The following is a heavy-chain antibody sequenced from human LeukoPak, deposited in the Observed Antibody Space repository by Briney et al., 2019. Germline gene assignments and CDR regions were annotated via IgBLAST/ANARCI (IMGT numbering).Heavy chain of an antibody. J-gene: IGHJ4*02. CDR2: ISGSGGST. V-gene: IGHV3-23*01. CDR1: GFTFSSYA. Sequence: GGSLRLSCAVSGFTFSSYAMSWVRQAPGKGLEWVSAISGSGGSTYYADSVKGRFTISRDNSKNTLYLQMNSLRAEDTAVYYCAIEMGYSYGSDYWGQGTLVTVSS. CDR3: AIEMGYSYGSDY. D-gene: IGHD5-18*01.